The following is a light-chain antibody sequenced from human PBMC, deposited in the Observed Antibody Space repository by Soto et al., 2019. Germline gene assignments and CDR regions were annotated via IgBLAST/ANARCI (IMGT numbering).Light chain of an antibody. CDR2: RNN. CDR1: SSNIGSNH. V-gene: IGLV1-47*01. Sequence: QSVLTQPPSASGTPGQRVTISCSGSSSNIGSNHVYWYQQLPGTAPKLLIYRNNQRPSGVPDRFSGSKSGTSASLAISGLRSDDEADSYCAAWDDSLSGYVFGTGTKVTVL. J-gene: IGLJ1*01. CDR3: AAWDDSLSGYV.